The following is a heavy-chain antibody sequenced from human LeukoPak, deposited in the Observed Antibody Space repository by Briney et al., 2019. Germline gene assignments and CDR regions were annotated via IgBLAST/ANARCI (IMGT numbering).Heavy chain of an antibody. CDR3: ARGMDGDFDAFDI. V-gene: IGHV1-46*01. Sequence: ASVKASCKASGYTFTSYGISWVRQAPGQGLEWMGIINPSGGSTSYAQKFQGRVTMTRDTSTSTVYMELSSLRSEDTAVYYCARGMDGDFDAFDIWGQGAMVTVSS. CDR2: INPSGGST. J-gene: IGHJ3*02. D-gene: IGHD4-17*01. CDR1: GYTFTSYG.